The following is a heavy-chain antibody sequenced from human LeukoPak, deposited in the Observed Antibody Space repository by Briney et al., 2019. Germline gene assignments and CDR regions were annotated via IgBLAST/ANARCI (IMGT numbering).Heavy chain of an antibody. D-gene: IGHD3-3*01. V-gene: IGHV4-59*01. Sequence: KPSETLSLTCTVSGGSISSYYWSWIRQPPGKGLEWIGYIYYSGSTNYNPSLKSRVTIPVGTSKNQFSLKLSSVTAADTAVYYCASYDFWSGRAEYFQHWGQGTLVTVSS. J-gene: IGHJ1*01. CDR1: GGSISSYY. CDR2: IYYSGST. CDR3: ASYDFWSGRAEYFQH.